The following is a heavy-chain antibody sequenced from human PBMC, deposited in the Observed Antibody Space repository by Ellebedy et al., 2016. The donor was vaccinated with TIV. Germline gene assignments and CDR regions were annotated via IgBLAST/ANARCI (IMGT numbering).Heavy chain of an antibody. J-gene: IGHJ4*02. D-gene: IGHD2-21*02. Sequence: GGSLRLSCAASEFTFRNYGMHWVRQAPGEGLEWVAVIAHDGSIRHYADSVKGRFTISRDNSKNTLYLQMNSLRAEDTAVYYCAREPDIVVVTAIQGYWGQGTLVTVSS. V-gene: IGHV3-30*03. CDR2: IAHDGSIR. CDR1: EFTFRNYG. CDR3: AREPDIVVVTAIQGY.